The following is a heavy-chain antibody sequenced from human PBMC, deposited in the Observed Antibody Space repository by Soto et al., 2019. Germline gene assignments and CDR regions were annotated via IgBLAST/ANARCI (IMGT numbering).Heavy chain of an antibody. Sequence: SETLSLTCTVSRDSVSSVGFHWAWLRRPPGKGLEWIGYIYNGGSTYYRPSLESRMRMSLDATRNHYSLRLTSVTAADTAVYFCARAPVGLDTLRYFDYWGQGKLVTVSS. CDR2: IYNGGST. D-gene: IGHD2-8*01. CDR1: RDSVSSVGFH. V-gene: IGHV4-30-4*01. CDR3: ARAPVGLDTLRYFDY. J-gene: IGHJ4*02.